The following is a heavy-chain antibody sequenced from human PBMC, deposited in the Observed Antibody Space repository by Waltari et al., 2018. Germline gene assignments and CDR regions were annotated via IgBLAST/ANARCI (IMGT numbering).Heavy chain of an antibody. J-gene: IGHJ1*01. CDR1: GYSISSGYY. CDR2: IYHSGST. Sequence: QVQLQESGPGLVKPSETLSLTCTVSGYSISSGYYWGWIRQPQGKGLEWIGSIYHSGSTYYNPSLKSRVTISVDTSKNQFSLKLSSVTAADTAVYYCARDNVVYSSSSVSWGQGTLVTVSS. D-gene: IGHD6-6*01. V-gene: IGHV4-38-2*02. CDR3: ARDNVVYSSSSVS.